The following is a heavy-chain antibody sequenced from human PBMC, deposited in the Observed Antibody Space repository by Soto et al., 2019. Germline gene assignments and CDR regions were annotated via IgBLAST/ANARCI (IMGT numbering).Heavy chain of an antibody. Sequence: SETLSLTCTVSDGAISNFYWSWIRQPPGKGLEWIGYISSSGNTNYNPSLKSRVSISVDTSKNQFSLNLTSVTAADTAVYYCARAPMVLTRSYFDSWGQGTPVTVSS. CDR1: DGAISNFY. J-gene: IGHJ4*02. CDR3: ARAPMVLTRSYFDS. V-gene: IGHV4-59*01. CDR2: ISSSGNT. D-gene: IGHD3-22*01.